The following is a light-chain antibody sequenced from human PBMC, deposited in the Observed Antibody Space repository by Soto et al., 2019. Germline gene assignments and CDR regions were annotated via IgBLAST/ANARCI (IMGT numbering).Light chain of an antibody. V-gene: IGLV1-47*02. CDR2: SNN. J-gene: IGLJ2*01. CDR1: SSNIGTNY. CDR3: AAWDDSLRGVV. Sequence: QSVLTQPPSASGTPGQRVTISCSGSSSNIGTNYVYWYQQLPGTAPTLLISSNNQRPSGVPDRFSGSKSGTSASLAISGLRSEDEADYYCAAWDDSLRGVVFGGGTQLTVL.